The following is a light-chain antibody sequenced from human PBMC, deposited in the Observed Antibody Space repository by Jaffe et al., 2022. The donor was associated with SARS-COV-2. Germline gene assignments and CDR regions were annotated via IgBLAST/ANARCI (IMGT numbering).Light chain of an antibody. V-gene: IGKV4-1*01. CDR1: QSVLYSSNNKNY. CDR3: QQYYSTQNT. CDR2: WAS. J-gene: IGKJ2*01. Sequence: DIVMTQSPDSLAVSLGERATINCKSSQSVLYSSNNKNYLAWYQQRPGQPPKLLIYWASTRESGVPARFSGSGSGTDFTLTISSLQAEDVAVYYCQQYYSTQNTFGQGTKLEIK.